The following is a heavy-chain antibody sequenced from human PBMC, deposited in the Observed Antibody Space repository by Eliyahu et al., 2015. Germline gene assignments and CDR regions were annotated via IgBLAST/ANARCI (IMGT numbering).Heavy chain of an antibody. J-gene: IGHJ4*02. CDR1: GFXFRSYS. V-gene: IGHV3-21*06. CDR2: ISTIGAYI. D-gene: IGHD1-14*01. CDR3: ARGTTSNQRSDLFDY. Sequence: EVQLVESGGGLVKPGGSLRLSCAASGFXFRSYSMNWVRQAPGKGLEWVSSISTIGAYIYYADSMRGRFTISRDNAKNSLHLQMDSLTAEDTAVYYCARGTTSNQRSDLFDYWGQGTLVTVSS.